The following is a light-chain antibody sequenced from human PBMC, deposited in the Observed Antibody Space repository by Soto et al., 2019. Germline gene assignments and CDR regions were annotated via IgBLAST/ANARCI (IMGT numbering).Light chain of an antibody. V-gene: IGLV1-40*01. Sequence: QSVLTQPPSVSGAPGQRVTISCTGSSSNIGAGYDVHWYQQLPGTAPKLLIYGNSNRPSGVPDRFSGSKSGTSAPMAITGLQADDEADYYCQSYDSSVTLRVFGTGTKLTLL. CDR2: GNS. CDR1: SSNIGAGYD. J-gene: IGLJ1*01. CDR3: QSYDSSVTLRV.